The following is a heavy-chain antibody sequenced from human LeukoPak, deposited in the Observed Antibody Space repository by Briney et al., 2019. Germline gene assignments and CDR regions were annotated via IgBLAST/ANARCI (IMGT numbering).Heavy chain of an antibody. CDR1: GYTFTSYG. V-gene: IGHV1-18*01. J-gene: IGHJ5*02. Sequence: ASVKVSCKASGYTFTSYGISWVRQAPGQGLEWMGWISAYNGNTNYAQKLQGRVTMTTDTSTSTAYMELRSLRSDDTAVYYCARDPMRIVGGRVVDNWFDPWGQGTLVTVYS. D-gene: IGHD1-26*01. CDR2: ISAYNGNT. CDR3: ARDPMRIVGGRVVDNWFDP.